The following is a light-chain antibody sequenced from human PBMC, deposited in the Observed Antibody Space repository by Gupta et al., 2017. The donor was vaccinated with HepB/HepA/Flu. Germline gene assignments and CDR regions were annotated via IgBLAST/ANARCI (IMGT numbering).Light chain of an antibody. V-gene: IGKV1D-12*01. CDR1: QGISRW. CDR3: QQSTSFPRT. Sequence: DIQMTQSPSSVSASVGDRVTITCRASQGISRWLVWYQQKPGKAPKLLIYAASNLQSGVPSRFSGSGSGTDFTLSISGLQPEDVATYYCQQSTSFPRTFGPGTKVDIK. J-gene: IGKJ3*01. CDR2: AAS.